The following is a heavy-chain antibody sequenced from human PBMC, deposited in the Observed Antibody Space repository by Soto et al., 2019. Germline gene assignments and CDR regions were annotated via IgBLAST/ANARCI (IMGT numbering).Heavy chain of an antibody. J-gene: IGHJ6*02. CDR2: IIPIFGTA. D-gene: IGHD1-1*01. CDR1: GGTFSSYA. CDR3: ASGTSEVYGMDV. Sequence: ASVKVSCKASGGTFSSYAISWVRQAPGQGLEWMGGIIPIFGTANYAQKFQGRVTITADESTSTAYMELSSLRSEDTAVYYCASGTSEVYGMDVWGQGTTVTVSS. V-gene: IGHV1-69*13.